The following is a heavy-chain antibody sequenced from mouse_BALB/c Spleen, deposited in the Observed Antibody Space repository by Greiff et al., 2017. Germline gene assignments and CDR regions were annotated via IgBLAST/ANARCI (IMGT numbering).Heavy chain of an antibody. V-gene: IGHV2-2*02. CDR3: ARRGTTVHYAMDY. D-gene: IGHD1-1*01. CDR1: GFSLTSYG. Sequence: ESGPGLVQPSQSLSITCTVSGFSLTSYGVHWVRQSPGKGLEWLGVIWSGGSTDYNAAFISRLSISKDNSKSQVFFKMNSLQANDTAIYYCARRGTTVHYAMDYWGQGTSVTVSS. J-gene: IGHJ4*01. CDR2: IWSGGST.